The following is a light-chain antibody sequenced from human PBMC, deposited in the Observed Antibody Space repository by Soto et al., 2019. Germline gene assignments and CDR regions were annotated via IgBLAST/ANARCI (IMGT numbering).Light chain of an antibody. CDR3: CSYAGSYLGV. V-gene: IGLV2-11*01. CDR2: DVS. J-gene: IGLJ1*01. CDR1: SSVVGGYNY. Sequence: QSALTQPRSVSGSPGQSVTISCTGTSSVVGGYNYVSWYQQHPGKAPKLMIYDVSKRPSGVPDRFSGSKSGNTASLTISGLQAEDEADYYCCSYAGSYLGVFGTGTKVTVL.